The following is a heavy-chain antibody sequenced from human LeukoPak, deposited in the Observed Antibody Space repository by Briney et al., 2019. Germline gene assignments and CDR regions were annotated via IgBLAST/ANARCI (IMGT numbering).Heavy chain of an antibody. CDR2: INPSGGST. V-gene: IGHV1-46*01. CDR1: GYTFTSYY. Sequence: ASVKVSCKASGYTFTSYYMHWLRQAPGQGLEWMGIINPSGGSTSYAQKFQGRVTMTRDTSTSTVYMELSSLRSEDTAVYYCAREVVAAAMVDYWGQGTLVTVSS. CDR3: AREVVAAAMVDY. D-gene: IGHD2-15*01. J-gene: IGHJ4*02.